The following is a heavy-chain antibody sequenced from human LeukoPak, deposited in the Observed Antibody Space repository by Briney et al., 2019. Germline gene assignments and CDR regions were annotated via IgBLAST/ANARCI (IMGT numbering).Heavy chain of an antibody. CDR2: INPSGGST. V-gene: IGHV1-46*01. J-gene: IGHJ5*02. D-gene: IGHD6-13*01. CDR3: ARGIAAAGNSRRFDP. CDR1: GYTFTSYY. Sequence: ASVKVSCKASGYTFTSYYMHWARQAPGQGLEWMGIINPSGGSTSYAQKFQGRVTMTRDMSTSTVYMELSSLRSEDTAVYYCARGIAAAGNSRRFDPWGQGTLVTVSS.